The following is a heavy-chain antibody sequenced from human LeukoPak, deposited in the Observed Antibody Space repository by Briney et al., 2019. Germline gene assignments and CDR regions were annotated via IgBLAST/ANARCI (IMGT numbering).Heavy chain of an antibody. J-gene: IGHJ4*02. Sequence: SETLSFTCTVSGGSISSSSYYWGWIRQPPGKGLEWIGSIYYSGSTYYNPSLKSRVTLSVDTSKNQFSLNLSSVTAADTALYYCASIRATVATVYFDFWGQGTLVTVSS. CDR2: IYYSGST. CDR1: GGSISSSSYY. CDR3: ASIRATVATVYFDF. V-gene: IGHV4-39*01. D-gene: IGHD4-23*01.